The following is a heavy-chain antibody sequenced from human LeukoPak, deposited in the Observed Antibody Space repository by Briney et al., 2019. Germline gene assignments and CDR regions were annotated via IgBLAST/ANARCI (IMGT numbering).Heavy chain of an antibody. V-gene: IGHV3-21*04. Sequence: PGGSLRLSCAASGFTFSSCSMNWVRQAPGKGLEWVSSITSSGSYIYYADSVKGRFTISRDNAKNSLYLQMNSLRVEDTAVYYCARGGAVAGNFDYWGQGTLVTVSS. CDR2: ITSSGSYI. CDR3: ARGGAVAGNFDY. CDR1: GFTFSSCS. D-gene: IGHD6-19*01. J-gene: IGHJ4*02.